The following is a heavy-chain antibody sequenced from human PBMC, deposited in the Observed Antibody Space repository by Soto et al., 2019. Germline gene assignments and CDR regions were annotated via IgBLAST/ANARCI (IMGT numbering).Heavy chain of an antibody. V-gene: IGHV3-66*01. D-gene: IGHD3-16*02. CDR1: GLTVSSNY. J-gene: IGHJ6*03. CDR2: IYSGGST. Sequence: AGSXRLSCAASGLTVSSNYMSWVRQAPGKGLEWVSVIYSGGSTYYADSVKGRFTISRDNSKNTLYLQMNSLRAEDMAVYYCARNTLSSYYYYMDVWGKGTTVTGSS. CDR3: ARNTLSSYYYYMDV.